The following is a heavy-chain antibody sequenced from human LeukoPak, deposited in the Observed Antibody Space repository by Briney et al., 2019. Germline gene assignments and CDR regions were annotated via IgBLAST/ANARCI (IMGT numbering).Heavy chain of an antibody. CDR2: IKSKTDGGTT. CDR1: GFTFSNAW. CDR3: ATGGLRYFDFDY. V-gene: IGHV3-15*01. D-gene: IGHD3-9*01. Sequence: GGSLRLSCAVSGFTFSNAWMSWVRQAPGKGLEWAGRIKSKTDGGTTDYAAPVKGRFTISRDDSKNTLYLQMNSLKTEDTAVYYCATGGLRYFDFDYWGQGTLVTVSS. J-gene: IGHJ4*02.